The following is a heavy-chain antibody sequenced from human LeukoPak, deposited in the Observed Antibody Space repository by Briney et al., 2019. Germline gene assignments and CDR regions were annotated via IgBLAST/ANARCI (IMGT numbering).Heavy chain of an antibody. CDR2: IKQDGSEK. Sequence: PGGSLRLSCAASGIILSSYWMSWVRQAPGKGLEWVANIKQDGSEKYYVDSVKGRFTISRDNAKNSLYLQMNSLRAEDTAVYYCARADYSSGWSDAFDIWGQGTMVTVSS. D-gene: IGHD6-19*01. CDR3: ARADYSSGWSDAFDI. CDR1: GIILSSYW. J-gene: IGHJ3*02. V-gene: IGHV3-7*01.